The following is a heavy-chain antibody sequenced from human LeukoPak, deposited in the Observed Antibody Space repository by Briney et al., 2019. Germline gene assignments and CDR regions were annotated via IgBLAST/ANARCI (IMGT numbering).Heavy chain of an antibody. Sequence: ASVKVSCKASGYTFTSYGISWVRQAPGQGLEWMGWISAYNGNTNYAQKLQGRVTMTTDTSTSTAYMELRSLRSDDTAVYYCASEYKYDSSGANAFDIWGQGTMVTVSS. CDR3: ASEYKYDSSGANAFDI. CDR2: ISAYNGNT. V-gene: IGHV1-18*01. D-gene: IGHD3-22*01. CDR1: GYTFTSYG. J-gene: IGHJ3*02.